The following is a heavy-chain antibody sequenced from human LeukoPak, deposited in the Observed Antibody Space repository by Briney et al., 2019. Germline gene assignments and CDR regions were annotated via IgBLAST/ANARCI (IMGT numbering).Heavy chain of an antibody. D-gene: IGHD4-17*01. Sequence: PSETLSLTCTVSGGSISSYYWSWIRQPPGKGLEWIGYIYYSGSTNYSPSLKSRVTISVDTSKNQFSLKLSSVTAADTAVYYCARVTSRPGAYGDYFDYWGQGTLVTVSS. CDR1: GGSISSYY. CDR3: ARVTSRPGAYGDYFDY. J-gene: IGHJ4*02. V-gene: IGHV4-59*01. CDR2: IYYSGST.